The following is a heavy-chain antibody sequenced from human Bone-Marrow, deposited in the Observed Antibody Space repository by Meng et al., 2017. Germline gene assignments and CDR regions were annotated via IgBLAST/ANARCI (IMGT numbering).Heavy chain of an antibody. CDR1: GFIFSSYS. J-gene: IGHJ5*02. CDR3: ARDLGSPGYSYGHWFDP. D-gene: IGHD5-18*01. V-gene: IGHV3-21*01. Sequence: GESLKISCAASGFIFSSYSMNWVRQAPGKGLEWVSSISSSSYIYYADSVQGRFTISSDNAENSLYLQMSSLGAEDTAVYYCARDLGSPGYSYGHWFDPWGQGTLVTVSS. CDR2: ISSSSYI.